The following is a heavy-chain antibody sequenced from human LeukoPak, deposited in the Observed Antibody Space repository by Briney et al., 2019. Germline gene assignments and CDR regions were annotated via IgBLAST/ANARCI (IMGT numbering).Heavy chain of an antibody. V-gene: IGHV4-4*07. D-gene: IGHD2-2*01. CDR3: AKDRLGVPAALNYYGMDV. Sequence: SSETLSLTCTVSGDSISSYYWSWIRQPAGKGLEWIGRIHTSASTNYNPSLKSRVTMSVDTSKNQLSLKLSSVTAADTAVYYCAKDRLGVPAALNYYGMDVWGQGTTVTVSS. CDR1: GDSISSYY. CDR2: IHTSAST. J-gene: IGHJ6*02.